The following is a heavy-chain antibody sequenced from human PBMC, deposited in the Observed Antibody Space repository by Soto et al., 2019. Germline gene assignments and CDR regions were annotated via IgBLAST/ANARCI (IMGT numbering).Heavy chain of an antibody. D-gene: IGHD2-8*01. CDR3: ARDIESVTAKHFFYYYAMDV. CDR1: GFTFSNYG. V-gene: IGHV1-18*01. CDR2: VSANNGHT. Sequence: QGQLVQSGAEVKKPGASVKLSCKASGFTFSNYGLNWVRQAPGQGLEWMGWVSANNGHTNYAQNLQGRVSMTTDTSTITAYMELRGLTLDDTAVYYCARDIESVTAKHFFYYYAMDVWGQGTTVTVSS. J-gene: IGHJ6*02.